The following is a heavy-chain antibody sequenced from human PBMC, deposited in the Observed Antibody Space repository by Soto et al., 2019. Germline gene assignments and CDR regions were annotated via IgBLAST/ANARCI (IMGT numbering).Heavy chain of an antibody. D-gene: IGHD3-3*01. Sequence: EVQLLESGGGLVQPGGSLRLSCAASGFTFSSYAMSWVRQAPGKGLEWVSAISGSGGSTYYADSVKGRFTISRDNSKNTLYLQMNSLRAEDTAVYYCAKDFVSRRFLASDAFDIWGQGTMVTVSS. CDR3: AKDFVSRRFLASDAFDI. CDR1: GFTFSSYA. V-gene: IGHV3-23*01. CDR2: ISGSGGST. J-gene: IGHJ3*02.